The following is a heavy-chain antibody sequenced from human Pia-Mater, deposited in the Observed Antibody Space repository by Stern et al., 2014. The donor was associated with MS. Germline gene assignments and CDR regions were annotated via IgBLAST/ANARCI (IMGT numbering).Heavy chain of an antibody. D-gene: IGHD6-13*01. Sequence: VQLVESGPGLVRPSTTLFLTCSVSGDSMSNNNWWSWVRQAPGKGLEWIGEVHHSGRTNHNPYPASRPTISIDKSKKMISLRMDSVTAADTAVYYCARSKDSSSWYGYFDYWGQGTLVTVSS. CDR1: GDSMSNNNW. CDR3: ARSKDSSSWYGYFDY. J-gene: IGHJ4*02. V-gene: IGHV4-4*02. CDR2: VHHSGRT.